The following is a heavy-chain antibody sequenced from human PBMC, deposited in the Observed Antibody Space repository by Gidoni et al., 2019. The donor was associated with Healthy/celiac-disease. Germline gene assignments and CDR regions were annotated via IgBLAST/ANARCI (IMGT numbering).Heavy chain of an antibody. CDR2: IKQDGSEK. J-gene: IGHJ6*02. D-gene: IGHD2-15*01. CDR1: GFTVSSDW. V-gene: IGHV3-7*01. Sequence: EVQLVESGGGLVQPGGSRRLSCAASGFTVSSDWMSWVGQAQGKGLGWVANIKQDGSEKYYVDSGKGRFTISRDNAKNSLYLQMTSLRAEDTAVYYCARDHIVVVVAATPWTYYYGMDVWGQGTTVTVSS. CDR3: ARDHIVVVVAATPWTYYYGMDV.